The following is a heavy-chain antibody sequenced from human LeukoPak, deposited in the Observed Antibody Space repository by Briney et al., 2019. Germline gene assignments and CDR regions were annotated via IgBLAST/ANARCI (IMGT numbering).Heavy chain of an antibody. CDR3: AKGLSGYDWVDY. J-gene: IGHJ4*02. D-gene: IGHD5-12*01. V-gene: IGHV3-43*01. CDR1: GFTFSGSA. CDR2: ISWDGGST. Sequence: LSGGSLRLSCAASGFTFSGSAMHWVRQASGKGLEWVSLISWDGGSTFYADSVKGRFTISRDNSKNSLYLQMNSLRTEDTALYYCAKGLSGYDWVDYWGQGTLVTVSS.